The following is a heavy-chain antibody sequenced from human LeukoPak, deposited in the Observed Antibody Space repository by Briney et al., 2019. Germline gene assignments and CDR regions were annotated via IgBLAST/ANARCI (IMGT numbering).Heavy chain of an antibody. V-gene: IGHV1-18*01. D-gene: IGHD3-10*01. CDR1: GYTFTSYG. Sequence: ASVKVSCKASGYTFTSYGISWVRQAPGQGLEWMGWISAYNGNTNYAQKLQGRVTMTTDTSTSTACMELRSLRSDDTAVYYCARGCRSYYGSGSCLSYWGQGTLVTVSS. J-gene: IGHJ4*02. CDR2: ISAYNGNT. CDR3: ARGCRSYYGSGSCLSY.